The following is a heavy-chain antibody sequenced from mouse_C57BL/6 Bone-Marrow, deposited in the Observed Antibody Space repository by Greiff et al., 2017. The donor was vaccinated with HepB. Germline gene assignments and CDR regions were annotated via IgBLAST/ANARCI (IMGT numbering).Heavy chain of an antibody. Sequence: ESGPGLVKPSQSLSLTCSVTGYSITSGYYWNWIRQFPGNKLEWMGYISYDGSNNYNPSLKNRISITRDTSKNQFFLKLISVTTEDTATYYCARLYDGYYGSAMDYWGQGTSVTVSS. CDR1: GYSITSGYY. D-gene: IGHD2-3*01. J-gene: IGHJ4*01. CDR2: ISYDGSN. V-gene: IGHV3-6*01. CDR3: ARLYDGYYGSAMDY.